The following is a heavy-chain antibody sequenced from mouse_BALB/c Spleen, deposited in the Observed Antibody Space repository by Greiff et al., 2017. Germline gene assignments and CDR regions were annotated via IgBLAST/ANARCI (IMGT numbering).Heavy chain of an antibody. CDR2: ISDGGSYT. CDR1: GFTFSDYY. V-gene: IGHV5-4*02. Sequence: EVQLVESGGGLVKPGGSLKLSCAASGFTFSDYYMYWVRQTPEKRLEWVATISDGGSYTYYPDSVKGRFTISRDNAKNNLYLQMSSLKSEDTAMYYCARDYYGSSQAWFAYWGQGTLVTVSA. CDR3: ARDYYGSSQAWFAY. D-gene: IGHD1-1*01. J-gene: IGHJ3*01.